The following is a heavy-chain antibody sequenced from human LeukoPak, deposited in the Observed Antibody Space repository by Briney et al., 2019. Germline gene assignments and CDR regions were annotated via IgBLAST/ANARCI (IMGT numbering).Heavy chain of an antibody. CDR3: ASTRGVAAAGPFFDY. CDR2: IYYSGCT. CDR1: GGSIRSYY. V-gene: IGHV4-59*01. D-gene: IGHD6-13*01. Sequence: SETLALTCTVSGGSIRSYYWSWIRQPPGKGLEWIGYIYYSGCTNYNPSLKSRVTISVDTSKNQFSLKLSSVTAADTAVYYCASTRGVAAAGPFFDYWGQGTLVTVSS. J-gene: IGHJ4*02.